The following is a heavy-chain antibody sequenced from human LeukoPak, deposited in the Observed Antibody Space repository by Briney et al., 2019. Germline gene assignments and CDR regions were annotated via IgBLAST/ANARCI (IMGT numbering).Heavy chain of an antibody. J-gene: IGHJ5*02. CDR3: ARVGLWFGELSHNWFDP. D-gene: IGHD3-10*01. Sequence: ASVKVSCKASGYTFNGYYIHWVRQALGQGLEWMGWINPNSGGTNYAQKLQGRVTMTTDTSTSTAYMELRSLRSDDTAVYYCARVGLWFGELSHNWFDPWGQGTLVTVSS. CDR1: GYTFNGYY. V-gene: IGHV1-2*02. CDR2: INPNSGGT.